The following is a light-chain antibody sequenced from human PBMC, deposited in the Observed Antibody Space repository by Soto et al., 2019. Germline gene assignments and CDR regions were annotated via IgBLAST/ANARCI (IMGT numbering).Light chain of an antibody. CDR1: QSISGE. Sequence: EIVMTQSPATLSVSPGERATLSCRASQSISGELAWYQQIPCQPPRLLIYGVSTRATGVPDRFSGSGSGSDFTLTISGLQSEDFAVYYCQQGHDWPLTFGQGTRLDI. CDR2: GVS. V-gene: IGKV3-15*01. CDR3: QQGHDWPLT. J-gene: IGKJ2*01.